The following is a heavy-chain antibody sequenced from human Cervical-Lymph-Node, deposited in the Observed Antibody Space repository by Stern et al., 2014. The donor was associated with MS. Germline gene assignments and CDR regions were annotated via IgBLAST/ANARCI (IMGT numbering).Heavy chain of an antibody. Sequence: QVQLQQWGAGLLKPSETLSLTCAVYGGSFSGYYWSWIRQPPGKGLEWIGEINHSGSTNYTPSLKSRVTISVDTSKNQFSLKLSSVTAADTAVYYCARRGLGYYDILTGYYRYFDYWGQGTLVTVSS. CDR3: ARRGLGYYDILTGYYRYFDY. D-gene: IGHD3-9*01. V-gene: IGHV4-34*01. CDR2: INHSGST. CDR1: GGSFSGYY. J-gene: IGHJ4*02.